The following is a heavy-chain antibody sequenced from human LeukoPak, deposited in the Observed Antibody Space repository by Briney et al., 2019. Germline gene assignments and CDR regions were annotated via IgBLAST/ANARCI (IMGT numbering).Heavy chain of an antibody. J-gene: IGHJ4*02. V-gene: IGHV4-39*07. CDR2: ISNSGNT. CDR1: GASISSKTYY. CDR3: CGSGWFAGPFGY. D-gene: IGHD6-19*01. Sequence: NPSETLSLTCSVSGASISSKTYYWGWVRQPPGKGLELIGYISNSGNTYYNPSLKSRVTISVDTSKNQFSLKLTSVTAADTAVYYCCGSGWFAGPFGYWGQGALVTVSS.